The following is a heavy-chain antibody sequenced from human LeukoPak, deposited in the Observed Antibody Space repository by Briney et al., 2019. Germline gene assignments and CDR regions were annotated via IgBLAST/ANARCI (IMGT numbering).Heavy chain of an antibody. CDR2: ITWDGGLT. D-gene: IGHD6-19*01. V-gene: IGHV3-43D*03. J-gene: IGHJ4*02. CDR1: GFTFHNYA. CDR3: VKTVGRAVAGSFDS. Sequence: GGSLRLSCEASGFTFHNYAMHWVRQSPGKGLEWVSLITWDGGLTYYGDFVRGRFTISRDNSHNSLYLQMDSLRTEDTALYFCVKTVGRAVAGSFDSWGQGTLVTVSS.